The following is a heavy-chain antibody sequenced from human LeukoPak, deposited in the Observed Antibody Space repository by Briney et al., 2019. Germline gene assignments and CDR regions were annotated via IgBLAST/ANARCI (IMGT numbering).Heavy chain of an antibody. D-gene: IGHD3-9*01. CDR2: IRQDGGAK. CDR3: ARDWFNDY. J-gene: IGHJ4*02. V-gene: IGHV3-7*03. CDR1: GFIFNDFW. Sequence: GGSLRLSCTASGFIFNDFWMSWVRQAPGEGLEWVANIRQDGGAKNYVDSVKGRFTISRDNAKSSLYLQMNSLRVDDTAIYYCARDWFNDYWGQGTLVTVSS.